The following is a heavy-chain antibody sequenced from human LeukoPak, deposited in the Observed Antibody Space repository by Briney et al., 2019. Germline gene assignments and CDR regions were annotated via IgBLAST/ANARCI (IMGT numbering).Heavy chain of an antibody. V-gene: IGHV4-39*01. J-gene: IGHJ4*02. CDR2: IYYSGST. CDR1: GGSISSSSYY. D-gene: IGHD1-26*01. Sequence: PSETLSLTCTVSGGSISSSSYYWGWIRQPPGKGLEWIGSIYYSGSTYYSPSLKSRVTISVDTSKNQFSLKLSSVTAADTAVYYCARQKVGATYFDYRGQGTLVTVSS. CDR3: ARQKVGATYFDY.